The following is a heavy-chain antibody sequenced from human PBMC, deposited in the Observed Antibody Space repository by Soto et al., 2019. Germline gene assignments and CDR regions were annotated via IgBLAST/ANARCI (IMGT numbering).Heavy chain of an antibody. V-gene: IGHV1-18*01. CDR2: ISPYFGKT. Sequence: ASGKASSKSSCYTFTSSGYTWVLQAPGQGLEWLGWISPYFGKTNYAQKFQGRMTLTTDTSMGTAFMELKSLRSDDAAVYYCARDLEDVCDPIEYWGQRSTGPVAS. D-gene: IGHD2-21*01. CDR1: CYTFTSSG. J-gene: IGHJ4*02. CDR3: ARDLEDVCDPIEY.